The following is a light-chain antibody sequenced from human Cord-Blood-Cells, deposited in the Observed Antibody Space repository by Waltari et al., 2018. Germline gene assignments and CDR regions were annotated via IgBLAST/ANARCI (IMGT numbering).Light chain of an antibody. CDR1: SSDVGRYNL. CDR3: CSYAGSSTNWV. Sequence: QSALTQPASVSGSPGQSTTISCTGTSSDVGRYNLVSWYQQNPGKAPKLMIYAGSKRPSGVSNRFSGSKSGNTASLTISGLQAEDEADYYCCSYAGSSTNWVFGGGTKLTVL. CDR2: AGS. V-gene: IGLV2-23*01. J-gene: IGLJ3*02.